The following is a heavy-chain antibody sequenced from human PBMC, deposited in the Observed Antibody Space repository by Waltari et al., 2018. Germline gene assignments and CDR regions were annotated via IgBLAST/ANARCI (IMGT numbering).Heavy chain of an antibody. J-gene: IGHJ4*02. CDR3: ARRYNGYDYSYFDY. CDR2: FYPSGTT. Sequence: QVQLQESGPGLVKPSETLSLTCPVSGGSISTYHWSWIRQPAGMGLEWIGRFYPSGTTNYNPSLKSRVTMSVDASKNLFSLRLSSVTAADTAVYYCARRYNGYDYSYFDYWGQGTLVTVSS. D-gene: IGHD5-12*01. CDR1: GGSISTYH. V-gene: IGHV4-4*07.